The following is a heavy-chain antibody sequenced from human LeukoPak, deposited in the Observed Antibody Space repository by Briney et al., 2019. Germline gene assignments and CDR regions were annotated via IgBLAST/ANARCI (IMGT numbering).Heavy chain of an antibody. Sequence: ASVKVSCKASGYTFTGYYMHWVRQATGQGLEWMGWMSPNSGDTGYAQKFQGRVTMTSDSSISTAYMELSSLRSEDTAIYYCVRTPPNWGFDYWGQGTLATVSS. J-gene: IGHJ4*02. V-gene: IGHV1-8*02. CDR2: MSPNSGDT. D-gene: IGHD7-27*01. CDR3: VRTPPNWGFDY. CDR1: GYTFTGYY.